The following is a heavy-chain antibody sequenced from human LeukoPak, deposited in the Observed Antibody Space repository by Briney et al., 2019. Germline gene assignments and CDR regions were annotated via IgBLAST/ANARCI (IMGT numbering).Heavy chain of an antibody. J-gene: IGHJ6*03. Sequence: SVKVSCKASGGTFSSYAISWVRQAPGQGPEWMGGIIPIFGTANYAQKFQGRVTITTDESTSTAYMELSSLRSEDTAVYYCARSPDPYCSSTSCYRGSRFYMDVWGKGTTVTVPS. CDR2: IIPIFGTA. V-gene: IGHV1-69*05. D-gene: IGHD2-2*02. CDR1: GGTFSSYA. CDR3: ARSPDPYCSSTSCYRGSRFYMDV.